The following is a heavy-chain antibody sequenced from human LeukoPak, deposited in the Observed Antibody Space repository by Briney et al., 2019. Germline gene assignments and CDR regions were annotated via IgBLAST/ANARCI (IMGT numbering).Heavy chain of an antibody. CDR1: GYTFTGYY. D-gene: IGHD3/OR15-3a*01. J-gene: IGHJ4*02. V-gene: IGHV1-8*02. Sequence: ASVKVSCKASGYTFTGYYMHWVRQAPGQGLEWMGWINPNSGNTGYAQKFQGRVTMTRNTSISTAYMELSSLRSEDTAVYYCARGLIFSNYVGYWGQGTLVAVSS. CDR2: INPNSGNT. CDR3: ARGLIFSNYVGY.